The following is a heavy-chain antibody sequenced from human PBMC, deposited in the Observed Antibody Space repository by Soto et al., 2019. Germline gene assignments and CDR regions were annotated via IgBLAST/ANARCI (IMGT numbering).Heavy chain of an antibody. D-gene: IGHD6-19*01. Sequence: SETLSLTCTVSGASISNGTYVWGWIRQSPGKGLERIGCIYDTGTSYYNSSLKSRVTITGDTGKTQCTLKFTSVTATDAVAYYCAGAFTWLRILSDGFDLWGQGTQVTVSS. CDR3: AGAFTWLRILSDGFDL. V-gene: IGHV4-30-4*02. CDR1: GASISNGTYV. CDR2: IYDTGTS. J-gene: IGHJ5*02.